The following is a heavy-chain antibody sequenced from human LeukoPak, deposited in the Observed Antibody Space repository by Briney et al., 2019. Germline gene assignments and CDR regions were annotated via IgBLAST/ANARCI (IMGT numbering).Heavy chain of an antibody. CDR1: GFTFDDYG. D-gene: IGHD3-9*01. CDR2: INWNGGST. V-gene: IGHV3-20*04. CDR3: ARVSNYDILTGLFY. Sequence: GGSLRLSCAASGFTFDDYGMSWVRQAPGKGLEWVSGINWNGGSTGYADFVKGRFTISRDNAKNSLYLQMNSLRAEDTAVYYCARVSNYDILTGLFYWGQGTLVTVSS. J-gene: IGHJ4*02.